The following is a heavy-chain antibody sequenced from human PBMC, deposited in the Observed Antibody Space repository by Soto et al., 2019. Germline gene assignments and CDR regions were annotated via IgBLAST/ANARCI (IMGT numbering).Heavy chain of an antibody. CDR2: IYHSGST. CDR3: ARVVGGYYYGMDV. Sequence: QVQLQESGPGLVKPSGTRSLTCAVAGGSISSSNWWSWVRQPPGKGLEWIGEIYHSGSTNYNPSLKRRVTISVDKSKNQLSLNLSSVYAADRAVYYCARVVGGYYYGMDVWGQGTTVTVYS. V-gene: IGHV4-4*02. CDR1: GGSISSSNW. D-gene: IGHD2-2*01. J-gene: IGHJ6*02.